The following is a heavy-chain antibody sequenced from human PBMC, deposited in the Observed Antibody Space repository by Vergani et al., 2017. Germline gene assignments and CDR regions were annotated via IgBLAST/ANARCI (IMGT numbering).Heavy chain of an antibody. D-gene: IGHD2-21*02. Sequence: EVQLVESGGGLVKPGGSLRLSCAASGFTFSSYSMNWVRQAPGKGLEWVSSISSSSSYIYYSDSVKGRFTISRDNAKNSLYLQMNSLRAEDTAVYYCARDERYCGGDCYSGXFQHWGQGTLVTVSS. CDR2: ISSSSSYI. J-gene: IGHJ1*01. V-gene: IGHV3-21*01. CDR1: GFTFSSYS. CDR3: ARDERYCGGDCYSGXFQH.